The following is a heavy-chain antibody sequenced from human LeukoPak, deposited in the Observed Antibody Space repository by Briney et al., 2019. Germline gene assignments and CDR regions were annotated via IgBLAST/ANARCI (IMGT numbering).Heavy chain of an antibody. CDR2: VYYSGNT. J-gene: IGHJ4*02. CDR3: ARGVVSGDYYFDY. D-gene: IGHD3-10*01. Sequence: SQTLSLTCTVSGGSTSSGGYCWSWIRQHPGKGLEWIGYVYYSGNTYYNPSLKSRVTISVDTSKNQFSLKLSSVTAADTAVYYCARGVVSGDYYFDYWGQGTLVTVSS. CDR1: GGSTSSGGYC. V-gene: IGHV4-31*03.